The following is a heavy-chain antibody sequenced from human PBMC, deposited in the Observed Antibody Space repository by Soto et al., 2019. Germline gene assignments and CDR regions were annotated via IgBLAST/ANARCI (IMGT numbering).Heavy chain of an antibody. D-gene: IGHD2-2*01. Sequence: GGSLRLSCAASGFTFSSYAMSWVRQAPGKGLEWVSAISGSGGSTYYADSVKGRFTISRDNSKNTLYLQMNSLRAEDTAVYYCANPSVGRSSTSGGGQGTLVTVSS. J-gene: IGHJ4*02. CDR2: ISGSGGST. CDR3: ANPSVGRSSTSG. V-gene: IGHV3-23*01. CDR1: GFTFSSYA.